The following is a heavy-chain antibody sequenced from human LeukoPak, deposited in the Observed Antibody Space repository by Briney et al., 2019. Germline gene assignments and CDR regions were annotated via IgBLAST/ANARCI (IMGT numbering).Heavy chain of an antibody. CDR1: GFIFSDYY. V-gene: IGHV3-11*04. CDR2: ISSSGSSI. D-gene: IGHD3-22*01. J-gene: IGHJ4*02. Sequence: GGSLRLSCAAAGFIFSDYYMSWVRQAPGKGLEWVSYISSSGSSIYYTDSVKGRFTISRDNAKNSLYLQMNSLRAEDTAVYYCARGGTRSSGYKYWGQGTLVTVSS. CDR3: ARGGTRSSGYKY.